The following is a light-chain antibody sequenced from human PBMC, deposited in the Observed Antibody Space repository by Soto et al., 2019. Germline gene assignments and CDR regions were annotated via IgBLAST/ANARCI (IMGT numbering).Light chain of an antibody. CDR2: GAS. V-gene: IGKV3-20*01. CDR1: QSVSSNS. J-gene: IGKJ1*01. CDR3: QQYGSSLKWT. Sequence: EIVLTQSPGTLSLSPGERATLSCRASQSVSSNSLAWYQKKPGQAPRLLIYGASSRAAGIPDRFTGSGSGTDFTLTISRLEPEDFAVYYCQQYGSSLKWTFGQGTKVEIQ.